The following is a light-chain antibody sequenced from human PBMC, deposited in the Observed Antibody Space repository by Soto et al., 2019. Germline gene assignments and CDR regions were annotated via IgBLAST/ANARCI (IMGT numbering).Light chain of an antibody. Sequence: EIVMTQSPATLSVSPGERATLSCRASQRIRNNLIWYQQKSGQAPRLLIYGASTRATGIPARFSGSGSGTEFTLTISSLQSEDFALYYCQQRNNWPITFGQGTRLEIK. J-gene: IGKJ5*01. CDR2: GAS. CDR3: QQRNNWPIT. V-gene: IGKV3-15*01. CDR1: QRIRNN.